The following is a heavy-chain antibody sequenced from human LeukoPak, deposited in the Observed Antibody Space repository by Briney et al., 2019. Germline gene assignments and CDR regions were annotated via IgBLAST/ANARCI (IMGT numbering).Heavy chain of an antibody. CDR1: GGTFSSYA. CDR2: IIPIFGTA. J-gene: IGHJ4*02. D-gene: IGHD3-3*01. CDR3: ARGPRYDFWSGYYWGYFDY. Sequence: GASVKVSCKASGGTFSSYAISWVRQAPGQGLEWMGRIIPIFGTANYAQKFQGRVTITTDESTSTAYMELSSLRPEDTAVYYCARGPRYDFWSGYYWGYFDYWGQGTLVTVSS. V-gene: IGHV1-69*05.